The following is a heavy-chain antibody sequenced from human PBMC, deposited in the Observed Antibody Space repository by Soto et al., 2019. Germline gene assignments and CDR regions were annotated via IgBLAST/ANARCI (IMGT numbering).Heavy chain of an antibody. V-gene: IGHV1-69*17. CDR1: GGTFSRFS. CDR3: ARDGGTTVITKFDY. J-gene: IGHJ4*02. CDR2: VIPIFDII. Sequence: QVQLVQSEADVKKPGSSVKVSCKSSGGTFSRFSINWVRQAPGRGLEWMGGVIPIFDIINYAEKFQGRVTITADKSTNTAYMELSSLTSEDTAVYYYARDGGTTVITKFDYWGQGTLVIVSS. D-gene: IGHD4-17*01.